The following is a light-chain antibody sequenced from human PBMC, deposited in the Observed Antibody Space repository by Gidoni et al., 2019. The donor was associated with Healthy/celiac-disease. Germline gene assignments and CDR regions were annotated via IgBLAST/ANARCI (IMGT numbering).Light chain of an antibody. CDR2: GAS. J-gene: IGKJ2*04. V-gene: IGKV1-33*01. Sequence: DIQMTQAPSSLSASVGDRVTITCQASQDISNYLNWYQQKTGKAPKLLIYGASNLETGVPSRFSGSGSGTDFTFTISSLQPEDIATYYCQQYDNLLCSFGQGTKLEIK. CDR3: QQYDNLLCS. CDR1: QDISNY.